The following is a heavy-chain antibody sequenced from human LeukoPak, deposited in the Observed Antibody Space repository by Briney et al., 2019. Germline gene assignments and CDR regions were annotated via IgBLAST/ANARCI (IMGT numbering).Heavy chain of an antibody. D-gene: IGHD4-11*01. V-gene: IGHV4-59*01. CDR2: VDHTGST. Sequence: SETLSLTSTVSDDSITMYYWTWIRQPQGKGLEWIGYVDHTGSTKFNPTLNGRVSISRDTSNNFFALRLRSVTAADTAVYFCARGRVSSSTWYSTYYYFFYMDFWGKGTTVTVSS. CDR3: ARGRVSSSTWYSTYYYFFYMDF. J-gene: IGHJ6*03. CDR1: DDSITMYY.